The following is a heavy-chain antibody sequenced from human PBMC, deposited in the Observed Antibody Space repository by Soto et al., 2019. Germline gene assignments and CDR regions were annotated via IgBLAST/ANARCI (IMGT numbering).Heavy chain of an antibody. D-gene: IGHD3-10*01. J-gene: IGHJ6*02. CDR3: ARSRNSYSAMDV. Sequence: SLTVSCKGSGYSFSNFSVNGVCQMPEKGLEWMGMIYPGDSDTRYSPSFQGQVTISADKSTGTAYLQWDSLKASDTAIFYCARSRNSYSAMDVWGQGTTVTVSS. V-gene: IGHV5-51*01. CDR1: GYSFSNFS. CDR2: IYPGDSDT.